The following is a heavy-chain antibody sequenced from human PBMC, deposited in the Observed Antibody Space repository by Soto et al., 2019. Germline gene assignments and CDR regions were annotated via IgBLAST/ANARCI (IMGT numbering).Heavy chain of an antibody. CDR3: VRNGYYSLDV. V-gene: IGHV4-4*02. CDR2: VYHSGAT. Sequence: QVQLQESGPGLVRPSGTLSLTCAVSGDSIIGTGWWSWVRQSPGKGLDWIGEVYHSGATNYNPSLKSRVTISVDTSRNQFSLNLGSVTAADTAVYYCVRNGYYSLDVWGQGTMVIVSS. CDR1: GDSIIGTGW. D-gene: IGHD3-22*01. J-gene: IGHJ6*02.